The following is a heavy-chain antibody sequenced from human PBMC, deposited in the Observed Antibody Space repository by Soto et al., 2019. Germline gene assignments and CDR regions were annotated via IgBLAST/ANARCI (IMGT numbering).Heavy chain of an antibody. CDR2: IDPEGSGK. D-gene: IGHD3-16*01. CDR1: AFSLRSFW. Sequence: EAQLVQSGGGLVQPGGSLRLSCEASAFSLRSFWMNWVRQSPRKGLEWVSNIDPEGSGKVYVDSVKGRFTVSRDNTQNSVYLQMDSLRAEDRAVYYCAGWGPNVCYWGQGSLVTVSS. CDR3: AGWGPNVCY. J-gene: IGHJ4*02. V-gene: IGHV3-7*01.